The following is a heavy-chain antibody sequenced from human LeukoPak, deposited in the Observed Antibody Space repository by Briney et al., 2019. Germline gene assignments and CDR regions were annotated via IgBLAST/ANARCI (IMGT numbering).Heavy chain of an antibody. CDR1: GFIFSNYA. CDR2: INWNGGST. Sequence: GGSLRLSCAASGFIFSNYAMTWARLTPGKGLEWVAGINWNGGSTGYAVSVRGRFIISRDDANNFLHLHMNSLRAEDTAFYYCVRSFNTYGYPTGYWGQGTLVTVSS. CDR3: VRSFNTYGYPTGY. V-gene: IGHV3-20*04. D-gene: IGHD5-18*01. J-gene: IGHJ4*02.